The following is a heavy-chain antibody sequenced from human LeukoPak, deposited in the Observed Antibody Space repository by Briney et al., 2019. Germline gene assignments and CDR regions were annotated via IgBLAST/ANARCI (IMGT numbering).Heavy chain of an antibody. CDR2: ISAYNGNT. Sequence: ASVKVSCKASGYTFTSYGISWVRQAPGQGLEWMGWISAYNGNTNYAQKLQGRVTMTTDTSTSTAYMELRSLRSDDTAVYYCARAPRGYSYGPHDYWGQGTLVTVSS. J-gene: IGHJ4*02. V-gene: IGHV1-18*01. CDR3: ARAPRGYSYGPHDY. CDR1: GYTFTSYG. D-gene: IGHD5-18*01.